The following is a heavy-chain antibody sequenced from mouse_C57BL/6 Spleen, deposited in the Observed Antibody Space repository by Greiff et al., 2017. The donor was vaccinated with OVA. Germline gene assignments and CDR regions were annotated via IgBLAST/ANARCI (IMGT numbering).Heavy chain of an antibody. CDR1: GYSFTGYF. Sequence: VQLQQSGPELVKPGDSVKISCKASGYSFTGYFMNWVMQSHGKSLEWIGRNNPYNGDTFYNQKFKGKATLTVDKSSSTAHMELRSLTSEDSAVYYCARGDYYGSSYVGDYWGQGTTLTVSS. V-gene: IGHV1-20*01. CDR3: ARGDYYGSSYVGDY. D-gene: IGHD1-1*01. J-gene: IGHJ2*01. CDR2: NNPYNGDT.